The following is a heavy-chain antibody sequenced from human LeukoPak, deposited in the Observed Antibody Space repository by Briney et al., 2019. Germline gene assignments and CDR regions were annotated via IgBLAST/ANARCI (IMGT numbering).Heavy chain of an antibody. CDR1: GFIFSTYW. CDR3: ARACGRASCPYFFDS. J-gene: IGHJ4*01. D-gene: IGHD2-2*01. Sequence: GGSLRLSCEASGFIFSTYWMSWVRQAPGKGLEWVATIRQDGSETHYVDSVKGRFTISRDNVKNSLYLQLNSLRAEDTAVYFCARACGRASCPYFFDSWGHGSLVSVSS. V-gene: IGHV3-7*01. CDR2: IRQDGSET.